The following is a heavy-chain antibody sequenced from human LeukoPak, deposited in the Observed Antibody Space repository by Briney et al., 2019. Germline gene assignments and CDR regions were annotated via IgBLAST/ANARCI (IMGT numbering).Heavy chain of an antibody. D-gene: IGHD3-22*01. Sequence: GASVKVSCKASGYTFTGYYMHWVRQAPGQGLEWMGRINPNSGGTNYAQKFQGRVTMTRDTSISTAYMELSRLRSDDTAVYYCASLGNYYDSSGYYEIIDYWGQGTLVTVSS. CDR3: ASLGNYYDSSGYYEIIDY. V-gene: IGHV1-2*06. CDR1: GYTFTGYY. J-gene: IGHJ4*02. CDR2: INPNSGGT.